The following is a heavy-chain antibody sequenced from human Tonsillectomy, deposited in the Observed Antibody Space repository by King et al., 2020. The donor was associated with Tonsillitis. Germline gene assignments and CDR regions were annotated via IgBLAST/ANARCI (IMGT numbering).Heavy chain of an antibody. CDR3: ARDGYSNYNDY. CDR2: IIPILGIA. V-gene: IGHV1-69*09. Sequence: QLVQSGAEVKKPGSSVKVSCKASGGTFSSYAISWVRQAPGQGLEWMGRIIPILGIANYAQKFQGRVTITADISTSTAHMELSSLRSDDTAVYYCARDGYSNYNDYWGQGTLVTVST. CDR1: GGTFSSYA. J-gene: IGHJ4*02. D-gene: IGHD4-11*01.